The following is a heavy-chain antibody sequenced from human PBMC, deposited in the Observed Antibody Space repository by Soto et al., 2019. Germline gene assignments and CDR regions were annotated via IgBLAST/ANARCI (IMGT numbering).Heavy chain of an antibody. J-gene: IGHJ4*02. D-gene: IGHD3-10*01. V-gene: IGHV4-59*08. Sequence: PSETLSLTCTVSGGSISSYYWSWIRQPPGKGLEWIGYIYYSGSTNYNPSLKSRVTISVDTSKNQFSLKLSSVTAADTAVYYCARHSYYGSGSYYNFDYWGQGTLVTVSS. CDR2: IYYSGST. CDR1: GGSISSYY. CDR3: ARHSYYGSGSYYNFDY.